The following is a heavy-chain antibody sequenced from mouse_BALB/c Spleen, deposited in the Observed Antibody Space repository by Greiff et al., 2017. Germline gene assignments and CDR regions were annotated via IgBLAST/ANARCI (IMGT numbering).Heavy chain of an antibody. CDR1: GYAFTNYL. CDR3: ARGDIRYDYGNYGYFDV. V-gene: IGHV1-54*01. CDR2: INPGSGGT. D-gene: IGHD2-1*01. J-gene: IGHJ1*01. Sequence: QVQLQQSGAELVRPGTSVKVSCKASGYAFTNYLIEWVKQRPGQGLEWIGVINPGSGGTNYNEKFKGKATLTADKSSSTAYMQLSSLTSDDSAVYFCARGDIRYDYGNYGYFDVWGAGTTVTVSS.